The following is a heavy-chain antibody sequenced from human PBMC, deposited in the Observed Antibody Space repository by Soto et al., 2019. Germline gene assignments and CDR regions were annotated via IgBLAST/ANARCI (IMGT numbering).Heavy chain of an antibody. D-gene: IGHD3-9*01. CDR1: GYTFTSYY. Sequence: GASVKVSCKASGYTFTSYYMHWVRQAPGQGLEWMGIINPSGGSTSYAQKFQGRVTMTRDTSTSTAYMELRRLSSEDTAVYYCVRGLVIPVDRLDPWGQGTLVTVSS. V-gene: IGHV1-46*01. CDR3: VRGLVIPVDRLDP. J-gene: IGHJ5*02. CDR2: INPSGGST.